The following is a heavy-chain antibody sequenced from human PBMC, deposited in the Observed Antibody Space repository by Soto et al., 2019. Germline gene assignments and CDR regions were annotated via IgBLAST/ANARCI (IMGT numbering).Heavy chain of an antibody. Sequence: LRLSCAASGFTFSNTWMSWVRQAPGKGLEWVGRIKSGTDGGTTDYAAPVKGRFTVSRDDSKNTLYLQMNSLKTEDTAVYYCTTFAYVCPYSWGQGAMVTVYS. CDR2: IKSGTDGGTT. V-gene: IGHV3-15*01. D-gene: IGHD3-16*01. CDR3: TTFAYVCPYS. CDR1: GFTFSNTW. J-gene: IGHJ4*02.